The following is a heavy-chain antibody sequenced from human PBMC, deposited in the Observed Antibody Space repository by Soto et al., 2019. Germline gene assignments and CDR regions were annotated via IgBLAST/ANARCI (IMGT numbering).Heavy chain of an antibody. CDR3: ARLRRAAAGTGIDY. CDR1: GDSVTSHY. V-gene: IGHV4-59*02. Sequence: SETLSLTCSFSGDSVTSHYLTWIRQAPEKGREWIGYIHYTGCSNYNPSLKSRVTISVDTSKNQFSLELSSVTAADTAVYYCARLRRAAAGTGIDYWGQGTLVTVS. J-gene: IGHJ4*02. D-gene: IGHD6-13*01. CDR2: IHYTGCS.